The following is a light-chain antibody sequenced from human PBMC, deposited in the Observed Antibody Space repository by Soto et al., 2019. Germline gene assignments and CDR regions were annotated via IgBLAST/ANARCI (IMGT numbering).Light chain of an antibody. Sequence: DIQMTQSPSTLSASVGDRVTITCRASQSISSGLAWYQQKPGKAPKLLIYDASSLESGVPSRFSGSGSGTEFTLTISSLQPDDFATYYCQQYNSYSFWTFGQGTKVEIK. V-gene: IGKV1-5*01. CDR1: QSISSG. CDR3: QQYNSYSFWT. CDR2: DAS. J-gene: IGKJ1*01.